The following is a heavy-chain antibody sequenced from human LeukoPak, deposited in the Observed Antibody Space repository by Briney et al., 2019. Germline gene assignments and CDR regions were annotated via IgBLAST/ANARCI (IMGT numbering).Heavy chain of an antibody. CDR1: GFTFNTDT. CDR3: ARGGLHSYSKEFDY. Sequence: GGSLRLSCAASGFTFNTDTMNWVRQAPGKGLEWVSYISGSSGIIDYADSVRGRFTISRDNAKNSLYLQMNSLRAEDTAVYYCARGGLHSYSKEFDYWGQGTLVTVSS. V-gene: IGHV3-48*01. J-gene: IGHJ4*02. D-gene: IGHD4-11*01. CDR2: ISGSSGII.